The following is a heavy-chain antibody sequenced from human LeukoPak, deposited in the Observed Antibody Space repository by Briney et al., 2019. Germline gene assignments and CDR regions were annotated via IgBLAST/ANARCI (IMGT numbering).Heavy chain of an antibody. CDR2: ISYDGSNK. CDR1: GFTFSSYG. CDR3: AGNPSS. Sequence: GGSPRLSCAASGFTFSSYGMHWVRQAPGKGLEWVAVISYDGSNKYYADSVKGRFTISRDNSKNTLYLQMNSLRAEDTAVYYCAGNPSSWGQGTLVTVSS. V-gene: IGHV3-30*05. J-gene: IGHJ5*02. D-gene: IGHD3-16*02.